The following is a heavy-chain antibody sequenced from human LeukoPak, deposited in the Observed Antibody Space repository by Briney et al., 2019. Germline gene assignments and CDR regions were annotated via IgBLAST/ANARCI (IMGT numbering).Heavy chain of an antibody. V-gene: IGHV4-61*02. D-gene: IGHD6-13*01. CDR2: IYTSGST. CDR3: ARGIRYSSSSRTYNWFDL. CDR1: GGSISSGSYY. J-gene: IGHJ5*02. Sequence: SQTLSLTCTVSGGSISSGSYYWSWIRQPAGKGLEWIGRIYTSGSTNYNPSLKSRVTISVDTSKNQFSLKLSSVTAADTAVYYCARGIRYSSSSRTYNWFDLWGQGTLVTVSS.